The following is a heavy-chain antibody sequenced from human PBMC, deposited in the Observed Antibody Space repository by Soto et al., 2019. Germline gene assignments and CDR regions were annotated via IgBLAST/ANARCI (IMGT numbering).Heavy chain of an antibody. Sequence: GGSLRLSCAASGFTFSEYWMSWVRQAPGKGLEWVANVKQDGSEKYYVDSVKGRFTISRDNAKNSLYLQMSSLRVEDTAVYFCAREGVTIFGVVTHSYSYGLDVWGQGTTVTVSS. CDR2: VKQDGSEK. CDR1: GFTFSEYW. D-gene: IGHD3-3*01. CDR3: AREGVTIFGVVTHSYSYGLDV. V-gene: IGHV3-7*05. J-gene: IGHJ6*02.